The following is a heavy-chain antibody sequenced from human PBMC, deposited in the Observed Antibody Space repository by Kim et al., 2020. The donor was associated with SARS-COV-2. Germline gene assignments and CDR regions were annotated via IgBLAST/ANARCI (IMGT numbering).Heavy chain of an antibody. J-gene: IGHJ4*02. Sequence: ANSVKGRFTITGDNARASLYLQMNSLRAEDTAVYYCARVLTSGWSYFDYWGQGTLVTVSS. D-gene: IGHD6-19*01. CDR3: ARVLTSGWSYFDY. V-gene: IGHV3-21*04.